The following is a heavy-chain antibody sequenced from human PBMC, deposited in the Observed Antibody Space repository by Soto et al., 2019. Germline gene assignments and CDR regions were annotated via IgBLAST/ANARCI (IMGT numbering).Heavy chain of an antibody. V-gene: IGHV1-69*01. J-gene: IGHJ6*02. Sequence: QVQVEQSGAEVKKPGSSLKVSCKTSGGPFSSQAFNWVRQARGHGLEWMGGIIPLLGSTTYAQKFQDRVTFTADESTSTVYTELRSLRTEDTATYISAISDVPYFYYGIEVWGRGTTVTVSS. CDR1: GGPFSSQA. D-gene: IGHD3-3*02. CDR3: AISDVPYFYYGIEV. CDR2: IIPLLGST.